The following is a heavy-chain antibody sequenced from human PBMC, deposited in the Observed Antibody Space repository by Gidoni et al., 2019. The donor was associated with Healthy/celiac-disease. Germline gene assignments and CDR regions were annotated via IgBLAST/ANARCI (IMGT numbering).Heavy chain of an antibody. CDR3: ARHALANWGSGGWFDP. CDR2: IYYSGST. Sequence: QVQLQESGPGLVKPSETLSLTCTVSGCSISSYYWSWIRQPPGKGLEWIGYIYYSGSTNYNPSLKSRVTISVDTSKNQFSLKLSSVTAADTAVYYCARHALANWGSGGWFDPWGQGTLVTVSS. CDR1: GCSISSYY. J-gene: IGHJ5*02. V-gene: IGHV4-59*08. D-gene: IGHD7-27*01.